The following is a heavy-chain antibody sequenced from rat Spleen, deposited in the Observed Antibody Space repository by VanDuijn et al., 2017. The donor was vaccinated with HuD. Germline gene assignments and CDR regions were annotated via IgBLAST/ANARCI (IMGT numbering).Heavy chain of an antibody. CDR3: AREWGNNSPFDY. CDR2: ITVSSDT. J-gene: IGHJ2*01. Sequence: VQLVESGGGLVQPGKSLKLSCSASGFTFSSYGLHWIRQAPGKGLDWVAYITVSSDTVYADAVKGRFTISRDNAKNTLYLQLNSLKSEDTAIYYCAREWGNNSPFDYWGQGVVVTVSS. D-gene: IGHD1-10*01. CDR1: GFTFSSYG. V-gene: IGHV5-62*01.